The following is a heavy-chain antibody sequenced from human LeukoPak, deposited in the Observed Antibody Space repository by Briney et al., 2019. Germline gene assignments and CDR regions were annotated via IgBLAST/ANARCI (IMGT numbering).Heavy chain of an antibody. CDR3: ARDQLGATTFDY. Sequence: GGSLRLSCAASGSTFDDYTMHWVRQAPGKGLEWVAVISYDGSNKYYADSVKGRFTISRDNSKNTLYLQMNSLRAEDTAVYYCARDQLGATTFDYWGQGTLVTVSS. V-gene: IGHV3-30*04. D-gene: IGHD1-26*01. J-gene: IGHJ4*02. CDR1: GSTFDDYT. CDR2: ISYDGSNK.